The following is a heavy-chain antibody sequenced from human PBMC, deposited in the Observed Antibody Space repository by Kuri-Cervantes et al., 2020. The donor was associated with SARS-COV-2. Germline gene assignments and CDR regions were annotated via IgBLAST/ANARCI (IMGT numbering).Heavy chain of an antibody. D-gene: IGHD6-19*01. Sequence: SVKVSCKASGGTFSNYAINWVRQAPGQGLEWMGGIIPIFGTANYAQKFQGRVTITADKSTSTAYMELSSLRSEDTAVYYCANAVAGIRFDYWGQGTLVTGSS. J-gene: IGHJ4*02. CDR3: ANAVAGIRFDY. V-gene: IGHV1-69*06. CDR1: GGTFSNYA. CDR2: IIPIFGTA.